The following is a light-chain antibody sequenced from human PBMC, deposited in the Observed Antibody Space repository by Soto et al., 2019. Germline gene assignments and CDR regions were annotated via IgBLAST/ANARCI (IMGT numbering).Light chain of an antibody. CDR3: QHRTTYPLT. V-gene: IGKV1-9*01. J-gene: IGKJ4*01. CDR1: QGIRSF. CDR2: GAS. Sequence: DIQLTQSPSFLSASIGDRVTITCRASQGIRSFLAWYQQKPGKAPNRLISGASILRTGVPSRFSGSGSGTEFTLTISSLQPDEFATYYCQHRTTYPLTFGGGTKVEI.